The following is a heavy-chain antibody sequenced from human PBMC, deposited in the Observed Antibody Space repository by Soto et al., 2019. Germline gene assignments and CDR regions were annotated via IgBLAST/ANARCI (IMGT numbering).Heavy chain of an antibody. CDR1: GYTFTGYY. J-gene: IGHJ6*02. Sequence: QVQLVQSGAEVKKPGASVKVSCKASGYTFTGYYMHWVRQAPGQGLEWMGWINPNSGGTNYAQKFQGWVTMTRDTSISTAYMELSRLRSDDTAVYYCARDHRPIYSKLYYYGMDVWGQGTTVTVSS. CDR3: ARDHRPIYSKLYYYGMDV. CDR2: INPNSGGT. V-gene: IGHV1-2*04. D-gene: IGHD6-13*01.